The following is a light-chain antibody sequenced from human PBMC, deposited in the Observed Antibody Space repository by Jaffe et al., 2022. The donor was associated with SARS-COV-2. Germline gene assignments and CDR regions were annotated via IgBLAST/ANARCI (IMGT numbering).Light chain of an antibody. CDR1: QSVRSW. J-gene: IGKJ1*01. CDR2: RSS. CDR3: QQYYTYPWT. Sequence: DIQMTQSPSTLSASAGDRVTITCRASQSVRSWLAWYQQTPGKAPSLLIYRSSRLENGVPSRFSGSGSGTEFTLTISSLQPDDFATYYCQQYYTYPWTFGLGTKVEIK. V-gene: IGKV1-5*03.